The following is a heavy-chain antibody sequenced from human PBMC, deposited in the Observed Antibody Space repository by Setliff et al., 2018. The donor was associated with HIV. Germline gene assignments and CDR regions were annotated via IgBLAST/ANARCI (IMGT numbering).Heavy chain of an antibody. CDR2: VDHSGST. V-gene: IGHV4-59*12. CDR1: GGSISSYY. Sequence: SETLSLTCSVSGGSISSYYWSWIRQPPGKGLEWIGEVDHSGSTKYHASLKSRVTISIDTSKNQISLKLSSVTAADTAVYYCARGLNYYGSGSYLPLGYWGQGTLVTVSS. CDR3: ARGLNYYGSGSYLPLGY. J-gene: IGHJ4*02. D-gene: IGHD3-10*01.